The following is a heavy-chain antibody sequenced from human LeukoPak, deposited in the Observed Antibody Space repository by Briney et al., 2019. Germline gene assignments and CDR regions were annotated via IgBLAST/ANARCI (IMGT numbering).Heavy chain of an antibody. CDR3: TTGESMVGSTIHIRWAD. D-gene: IGHD1-26*01. CDR2: IRSNSDGGTI. V-gene: IGHV3-15*07. J-gene: IGHJ4*02. CDR1: GFTFSNAW. Sequence: GGSLRLSCATSGFTFSNAWMNWVRQAPGKGLEWVGRIRSNSDGGTIDYAAPVKGRFTLSRDDSKTTLYLQMNSLKTEDTAEYYCTTGESMVGSTIHIRWADWGQGTLVTVSS.